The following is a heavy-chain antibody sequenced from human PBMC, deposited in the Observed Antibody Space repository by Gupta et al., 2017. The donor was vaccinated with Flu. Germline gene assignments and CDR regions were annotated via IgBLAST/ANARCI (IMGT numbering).Heavy chain of an antibody. V-gene: IGHV1-69*11. CDR2: IGPLLETT. J-gene: IGHJ5*02. D-gene: IGHD3-16*01. Sequence: QVQLVQSGSVVTKPGSSVRVSCKAPGGTLGNNGISWVRQAPGQGFEWMGNIGPLLETTTYAQKFQGRITITADESARTADMELSSLTSEDTAVYYCAREGIWGELDSWGQGTLVTVSS. CDR1: GGTLGNNG. CDR3: AREGIWGELDS.